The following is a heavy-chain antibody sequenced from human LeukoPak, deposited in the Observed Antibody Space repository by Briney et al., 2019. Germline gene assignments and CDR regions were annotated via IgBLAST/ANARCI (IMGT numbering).Heavy chain of an antibody. CDR2: ISAYNGNT. J-gene: IGHJ6*03. CDR1: GYTFTSYG. Sequence: ASVKVSCKASGYTFTSYGISWVRQAPGQGLEWMGWISAYNGNTNYAQKLQGRVTMTTDTSTSTAYMELRSLRSDDTAAYYCARLSRYYDSSGYYPPDYYYYYMDVWGKGTTVTVSS. CDR3: ARLSRYYDSSGYYPPDYYYYYMDV. V-gene: IGHV1-18*01. D-gene: IGHD3-22*01.